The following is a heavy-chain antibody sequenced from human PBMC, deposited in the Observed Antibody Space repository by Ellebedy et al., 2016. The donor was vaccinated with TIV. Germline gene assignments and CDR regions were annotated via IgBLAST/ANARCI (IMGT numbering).Heavy chain of an antibody. CDR3: ARTDPWQPIDD. CDR1: GGSLSTTRYY. J-gene: IGHJ4*02. Sequence: MPSETLSLTCNVSGGSLSTTRYYWAWIRQPPGKGLAWIGSVYYSGSPYYNPSFRRRVTLSADTSKNHFSLSLRTVTAADTAVYYCARTDPWQPIDDWGQGILVSVSS. D-gene: IGHD2-21*02. CDR2: VYYSGSP. V-gene: IGHV4-39*02.